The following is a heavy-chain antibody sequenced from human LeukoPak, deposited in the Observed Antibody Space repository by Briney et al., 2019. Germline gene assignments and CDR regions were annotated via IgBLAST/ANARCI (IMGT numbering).Heavy chain of an antibody. CDR2: INPNSGGT. Sequence: GASVKVSCKASGYTFTGYYMHWVRQAPGQGLEWMGWINPNSGGTNYAQKFQGRVTMTRDMSTSTVYMELSSLRSEDTAVYYCAREHIVVGGLAFDIWGQGTMVTVSS. V-gene: IGHV1-2*02. CDR1: GYTFTGYY. D-gene: IGHD2-21*01. CDR3: AREHIVVGGLAFDI. J-gene: IGHJ3*02.